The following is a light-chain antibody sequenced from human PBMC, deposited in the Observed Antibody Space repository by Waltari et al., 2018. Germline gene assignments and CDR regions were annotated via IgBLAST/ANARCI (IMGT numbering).Light chain of an antibody. CDR1: QSVSSN. J-gene: IGKJ1*01. CDR2: GQA. Sequence: EIVMTQSPATLSVSPGERATLSCRASQSVSSNLAWYQQKPAQAPSHLIYGQATRATGIPPRFSGSGSGTEFTLTISSLQSEDFAVYYCQQYNNWPPWTFGQGTKVEIK. V-gene: IGKV3-15*01. CDR3: QQYNNWPPWT.